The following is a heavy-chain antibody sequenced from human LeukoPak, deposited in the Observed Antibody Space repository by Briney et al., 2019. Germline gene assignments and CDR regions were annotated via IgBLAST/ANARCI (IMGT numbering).Heavy chain of an antibody. V-gene: IGHV4-59*12. D-gene: IGHD3-3*01. CDR1: GGSISSYY. Sequence: PSETLSLTCTVSGGSISSYYWSWIRQPPGKGLEWIGYIYYSGSTNYNPSLKSRVTISVDTSKNQFSLKLSSVTAADTAVYYCAIRPLYDFWSGYSSRWGQGTLVTVSS. CDR3: AIRPLYDFWSGYSSR. CDR2: IYYSGST. J-gene: IGHJ4*02.